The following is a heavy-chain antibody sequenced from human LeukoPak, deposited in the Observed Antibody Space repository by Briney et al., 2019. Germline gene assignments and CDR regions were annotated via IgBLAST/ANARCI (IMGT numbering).Heavy chain of an antibody. Sequence: GGSLRLSCAASGFTFDDYAMHWVRQAPGKGLEWVSGISWNSGSIGYADSVKGLFTISRDNAKNSLYLQMNSLRAEDTALYYCAKEPLIAVATYFDYWGQGTLVTVSS. D-gene: IGHD6-19*01. V-gene: IGHV3-9*01. CDR2: ISWNSGSI. J-gene: IGHJ4*02. CDR1: GFTFDDYA. CDR3: AKEPLIAVATYFDY.